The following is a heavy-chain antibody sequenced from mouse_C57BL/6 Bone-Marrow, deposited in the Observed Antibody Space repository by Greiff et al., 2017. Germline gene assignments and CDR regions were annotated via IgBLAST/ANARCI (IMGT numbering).Heavy chain of an antibody. J-gene: IGHJ2*01. Sequence: SGAELARPGASVKLSCKASGYTFTSYGISWVKQRTGQGLEWIGEISPRSGNTYYNEKFNGQATLTADKSSSTAYMELRSLTSEDSAVYFCARDYGYAYYFDYWGQGTTLTVSS. CDR1: GYTFTSYG. CDR3: ARDYGYAYYFDY. D-gene: IGHD2-2*01. V-gene: IGHV1-81*01. CDR2: ISPRSGNT.